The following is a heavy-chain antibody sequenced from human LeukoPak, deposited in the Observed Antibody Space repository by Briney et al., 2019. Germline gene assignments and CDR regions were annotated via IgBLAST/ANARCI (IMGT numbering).Heavy chain of an antibody. CDR2: IYYSGST. Sequence: SETLSLTCAVYGGSFSGYYWSWIRQPPGKGLEWIGYIYYSGSTNYNPSLKSRVTISVDTSKNQFSLKLSSVTAADTAVYYCARHVSYDYGDYGHFDYWGQGTLVTVSS. J-gene: IGHJ4*02. CDR3: ARHVSYDYGDYGHFDY. CDR1: GGSFSGYY. V-gene: IGHV4-59*08. D-gene: IGHD4-17*01.